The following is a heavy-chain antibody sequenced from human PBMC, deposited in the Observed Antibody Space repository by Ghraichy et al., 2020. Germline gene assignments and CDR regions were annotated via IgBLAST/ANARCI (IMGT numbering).Heavy chain of an antibody. CDR1: GFSLSTSGVG. J-gene: IGHJ4*02. CDR2: IYWNDDK. V-gene: IGHV2-5*01. D-gene: IGHD5-12*01. CDR3: AHSFLPWLRLSESFDY. Sequence: SGPTLVKPTQTLTLTCTFSGFSLSTSGVGVGWIRQPPGKALEWLALIYWNDDKRYSPSLKSRLTITKDTSKNQVVLTMTNMDPVDTATYYCAHSFLPWLRLSESFDYWGQGTLVTVSS.